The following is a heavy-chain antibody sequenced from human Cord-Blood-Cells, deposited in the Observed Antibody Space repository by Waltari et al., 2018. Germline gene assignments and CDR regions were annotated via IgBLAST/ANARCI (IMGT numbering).Heavy chain of an antibody. CDR2: IIPIFGTA. J-gene: IGHJ4*02. Sequence: ASGGTFSSYAISWVRQAPGQGLEWMGGIIPIFGTANYAQKFQGRVTITADESTSTAYMELSSLRSEDTAVYYCARDRLGYCSSTSCYYFDYWGQGTLVTVSS. CDR3: ARDRLGYCSSTSCYYFDY. CDR1: GGTFSSYA. D-gene: IGHD2-2*01. V-gene: IGHV1-69*01.